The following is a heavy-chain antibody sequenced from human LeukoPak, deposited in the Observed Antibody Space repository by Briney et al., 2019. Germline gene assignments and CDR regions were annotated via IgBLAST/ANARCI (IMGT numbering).Heavy chain of an antibody. D-gene: IGHD3-22*01. V-gene: IGHV1-69*02. CDR2: IIPILGIA. Sequence: SVKVSCKASGGTFSSYTISWVRQAPGQGLEWMGRIIPILGIANYAQKFQGRVMITADKSTSTAYMELSSLRSEDTAVYYCARGGYYDSSGYLDALDIWGQGTMVTVSS. CDR3: ARGGYYDSSGYLDALDI. J-gene: IGHJ3*02. CDR1: GGTFSSYT.